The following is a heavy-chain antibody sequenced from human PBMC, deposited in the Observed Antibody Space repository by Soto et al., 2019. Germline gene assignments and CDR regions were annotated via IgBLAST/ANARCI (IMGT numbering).Heavy chain of an antibody. Sequence: GGSLRLSCAASGFTVSCSYVTWVRQSPGKGLEWVSLVYRSGTTYYADSVKGRFTISRDNSINTVYLQMNGLRVEDTAVYYCARQFVKQQLSNYYFYGMDVWGQGTTVTVSS. CDR1: GFTVSCSY. V-gene: IGHV3-53*01. J-gene: IGHJ6*02. CDR3: ARQFVKQQLSNYYFYGMDV. CDR2: VYRSGTT. D-gene: IGHD6-13*01.